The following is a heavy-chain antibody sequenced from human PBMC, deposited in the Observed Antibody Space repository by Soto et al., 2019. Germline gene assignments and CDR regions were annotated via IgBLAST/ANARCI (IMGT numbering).Heavy chain of an antibody. J-gene: IGHJ3*02. CDR3: ATASQDIVVVVAGTYAFDI. Sequence: ASVKVSCKASGYSFTGYYMHWVRQAPGQGLEWMGWINPNSGGTNYAQKFQGWVTMTRDTSISTAYMELSSLRSEDTAVYYCATASQDIVVVVAGTYAFDIWGQGTMVTVSS. CDR1: GYSFTGYY. D-gene: IGHD2-15*01. V-gene: IGHV1-2*04. CDR2: INPNSGGT.